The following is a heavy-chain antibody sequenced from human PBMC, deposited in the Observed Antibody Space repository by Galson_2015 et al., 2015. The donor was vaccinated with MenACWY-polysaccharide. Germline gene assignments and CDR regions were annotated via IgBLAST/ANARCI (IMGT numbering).Heavy chain of an antibody. Sequence: SLRLSCAVSGFTFSDLYMDWVRQAPGKGLEWVGRSRNKARSYTTEYAAAVKDRFTISRDVSRNSLYLQMNSLKTEDTAVYYCVRAVPGAGPSWYIDNWSQGTLVTVSS. V-gene: IGHV3-72*01. CDR3: VRAVPGAGPSWYIDN. CDR1: GFTFSDLY. J-gene: IGHJ4*02. D-gene: IGHD4-17*01. CDR2: SRNKARSYTT.